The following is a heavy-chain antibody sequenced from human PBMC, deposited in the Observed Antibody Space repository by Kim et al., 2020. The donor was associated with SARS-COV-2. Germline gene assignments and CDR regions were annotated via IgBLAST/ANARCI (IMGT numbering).Heavy chain of an antibody. J-gene: IGHJ4*02. Sequence: GGSLRLSCAASGLKFSDYSMHWVRQSPGKGLEWVSYISASDTIYYADSVKGRFTISRDNAQKSLYLLMNSLRDEDSAVYYCATEAWSQLQRRVYWGQGTL. V-gene: IGHV3-48*02. D-gene: IGHD1-1*01. CDR3: ATEAWSQLQRRVY. CDR1: GLKFSDYS. CDR2: ISASDTI.